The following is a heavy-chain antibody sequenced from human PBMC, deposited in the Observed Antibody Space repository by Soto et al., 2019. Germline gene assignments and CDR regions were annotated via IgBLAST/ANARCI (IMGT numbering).Heavy chain of an antibody. CDR2: IKSKTDGGTT. CDR1: GFTFSNAW. J-gene: IGHJ4*02. Sequence: EVQLVESGGGLVKPGGSLRLSCAASGFTFSNAWMNRVRQAPGKGLEWVGRIKSKTDGGTTDYAAPVKGRFTISRDDSKNTLELQRNSRKTEDRAGDDCTEGGGDYGGIDYWGQGTLVTVSS. V-gene: IGHV3-15*07. D-gene: IGHD3-16*01. CDR3: TEGGGDYGGIDY.